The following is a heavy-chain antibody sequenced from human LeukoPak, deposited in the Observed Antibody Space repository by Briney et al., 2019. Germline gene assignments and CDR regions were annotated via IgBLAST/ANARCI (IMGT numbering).Heavy chain of an antibody. J-gene: IGHJ4*02. V-gene: IGHV1-18*01. D-gene: IGHD3-22*01. CDR3: ARSGVGYHYDSSGYYPLDY. CDR1: GYTFTNYG. Sequence: ASVKVSCKASGYTFTNYGISWVRQAPGQGLEWMGWISAYNGNTNYAQKLQGRVTMTTDTSTSTAYMELRSLRSDDTAVYYCARSGVGYHYDSSGYYPLDYWGQGTLVTVSS. CDR2: ISAYNGNT.